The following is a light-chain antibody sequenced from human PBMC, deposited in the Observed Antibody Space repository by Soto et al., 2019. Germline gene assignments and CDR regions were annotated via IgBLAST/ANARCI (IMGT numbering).Light chain of an antibody. Sequence: QSVLTQPASVSGSPGQSIAISCTGTSSDIGAYAYVSWYQQHPGKIPKLIVFDVNYRPSGVSSRFSGSKSGNTASLTISWLQAEDEADYYCSSYTRSSSVIFGGGTQLTVL. J-gene: IGLJ2*01. CDR2: DVN. CDR1: SSDIGAYAY. V-gene: IGLV2-14*03. CDR3: SSYTRSSSVI.